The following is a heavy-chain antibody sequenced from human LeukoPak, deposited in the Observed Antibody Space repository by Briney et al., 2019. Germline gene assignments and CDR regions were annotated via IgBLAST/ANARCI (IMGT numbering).Heavy chain of an antibody. D-gene: IGHD3-10*01. CDR3: ARRGRVGYFDY. V-gene: IGHV4-59*08. Sequence: SETLSLTCTVSGGSISIYYWSWIRQPPGKGLEWIGYIYYSGSTNYNPSLKSRVTISVDTSKNQFSLKLSSVTAADTAVYYCARRGRVGYFDYWGQGTLVTVSS. J-gene: IGHJ4*02. CDR2: IYYSGST. CDR1: GGSISIYY.